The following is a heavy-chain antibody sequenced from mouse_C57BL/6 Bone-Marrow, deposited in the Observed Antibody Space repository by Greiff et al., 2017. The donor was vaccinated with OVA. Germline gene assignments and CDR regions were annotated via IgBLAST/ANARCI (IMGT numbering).Heavy chain of an antibody. CDR2: ISSGGDYI. Sequence: EVKLMESGEGLVKPGGSLKLSCAASGFTFSSYAMSWVRQTPEKRLEWVAYISSGGDYIYYADTVKGRFTISRDNARNTRYLQMSSLKSEDTAMYYGTRAPRWLLHDFYAMDYWGQGTSVTVSS. V-gene: IGHV5-9-1*02. CDR3: TRAPRWLLHDFYAMDY. J-gene: IGHJ4*01. D-gene: IGHD2-3*01. CDR1: GFTFSSYA.